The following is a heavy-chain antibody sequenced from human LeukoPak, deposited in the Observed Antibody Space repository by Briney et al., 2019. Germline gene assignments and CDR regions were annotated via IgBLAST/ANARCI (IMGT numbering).Heavy chain of an antibody. CDR3: ARDATLQRGYSGYVPSGDYYYYGMDV. CDR2: IYSGGST. CDR1: GFTVSSNY. D-gene: IGHD5-12*01. Sequence: GGSLRLSCAASGFTVSSNYMSWVRQAPGKGLEWVSVIYSGGSTYYADSVKGRFTISRDNSKNTLYLQMNSLRAEDTAVYYCARDATLQRGYSGYVPSGDYYYYGMDVWGQGTTVTVS. V-gene: IGHV3-66*01. J-gene: IGHJ6*02.